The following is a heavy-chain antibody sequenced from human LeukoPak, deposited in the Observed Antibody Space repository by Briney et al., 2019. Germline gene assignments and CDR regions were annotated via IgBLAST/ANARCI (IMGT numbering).Heavy chain of an antibody. Sequence: SETLSLTCAVYGGSFSGYYWSWICQPPGKGLEWIGEINHSGSTNYNPSLKSRVTISVDTSKNQFSLKLSSVTAADTAVYYCARGRYGGYVYAADYWGQGTLVTVSS. CDR2: INHSGST. CDR3: ARGRYGGYVYAADY. D-gene: IGHD5-12*01. CDR1: GGSFSGYY. J-gene: IGHJ4*02. V-gene: IGHV4-34*01.